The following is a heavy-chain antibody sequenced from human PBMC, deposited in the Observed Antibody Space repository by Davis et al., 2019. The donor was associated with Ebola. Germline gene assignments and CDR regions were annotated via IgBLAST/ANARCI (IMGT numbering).Heavy chain of an antibody. CDR2: ISSSGRNT. CDR1: GFTFSNYA. J-gene: IGHJ6*02. CDR3: ARDRNDYTSYHYFYGMDL. V-gene: IGHV3-48*02. Sequence: GGSLRLSCTVSGFTFSNYAMNWVRQAPGEGLEWVSSISSSGRNTFYADSVKGRFTISRDNAKNSLYLQLNSLRDEDTGVYYCARDRNDYTSYHYFYGMDLWGQGTTVSVSS. D-gene: IGHD4-11*01.